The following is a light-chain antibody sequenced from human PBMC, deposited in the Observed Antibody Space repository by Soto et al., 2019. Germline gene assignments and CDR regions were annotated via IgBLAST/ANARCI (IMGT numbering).Light chain of an antibody. Sequence: DIQMTQSPSTLSASVGDRFTITFRSSQSISSWLAWYQQKPGKAPKLLIYDASSLESGVPSRFSGSGSGTEFTLTISSLQPDDFATYYCLQYNGYYRTFGQGTKVDI. V-gene: IGKV1-5*01. J-gene: IGKJ1*01. CDR2: DAS. CDR3: LQYNGYYRT. CDR1: QSISSW.